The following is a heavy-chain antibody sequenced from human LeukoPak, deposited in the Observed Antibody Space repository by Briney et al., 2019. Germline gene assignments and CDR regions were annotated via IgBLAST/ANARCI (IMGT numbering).Heavy chain of an antibody. CDR1: GFTFDDYG. CDR3: AREDSSSWGYYFDY. J-gene: IGHJ4*02. Sequence: PGGSLRLSCAASGFTFDDYGMSWVRQAPGKGLEWVSGINWNGGSTGYADSVKGRFTISRDNAKNPLYLQMNSLRAEDTALYYCAREDSSSWGYYFDYWGQGTLVTVSS. V-gene: IGHV3-20*04. CDR2: INWNGGST. D-gene: IGHD6-13*01.